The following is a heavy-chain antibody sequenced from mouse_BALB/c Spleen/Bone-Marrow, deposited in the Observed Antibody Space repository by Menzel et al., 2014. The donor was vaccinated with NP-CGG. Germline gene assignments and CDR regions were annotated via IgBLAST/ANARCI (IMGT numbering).Heavy chain of an antibody. Sequence: EVKVVESGGGLVQPGGSLRLSCATSGFTFTDYYMNWVRQPPGKALEWLGFIRNKANGYTTEYSASVKSRFTISRDISQNILYLQMNTLRVDDSATYYCARDKGRVFFDYWGQGTSLTVSS. CDR3: ARDKGRVFFDY. J-gene: IGHJ2*02. CDR2: IRNKANGYTT. V-gene: IGHV7-3*02. CDR1: GFTFTDYY.